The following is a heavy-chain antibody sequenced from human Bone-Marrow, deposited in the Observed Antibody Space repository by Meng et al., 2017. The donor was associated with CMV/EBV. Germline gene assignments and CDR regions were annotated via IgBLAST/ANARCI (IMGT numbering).Heavy chain of an antibody. CDR2: ISWNSNSI. J-gene: IGHJ4*02. Sequence: SLKISCAASGFIFDDYSLHWVRLVPGKGLEWVSGISWNSNSIDYVDSVKGRFTISRDNAKNSLHLQMNSLRPEDTALYYCVKASGLYYGSGTFDYFDSWGQGTLVNVAS. D-gene: IGHD3-10*01. CDR3: VKASGLYYGSGTFDYFDS. CDR1: GFIFDDYS. V-gene: IGHV3-9*01.